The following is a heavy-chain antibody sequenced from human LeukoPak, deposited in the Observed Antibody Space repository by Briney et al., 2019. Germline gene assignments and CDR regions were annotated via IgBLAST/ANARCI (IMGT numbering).Heavy chain of an antibody. J-gene: IGHJ6*02. Sequence: DYYWSWIRQPPGKGLEWIGYIYYSGSTYYNPSLKSRVTISVDTSKNQFSLKLSSVTAADTAVYYCAMDWLPNYGMDVWGQGTTVTVSS. CDR3: AMDWLPNYGMDV. CDR2: IYYSGST. CDR1: DYY. D-gene: IGHD3-3*01. V-gene: IGHV4-30-4*01.